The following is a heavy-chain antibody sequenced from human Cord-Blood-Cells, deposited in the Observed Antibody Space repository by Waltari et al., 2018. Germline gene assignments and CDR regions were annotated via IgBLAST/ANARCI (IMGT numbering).Heavy chain of an antibody. Sequence: QVQLQQWGAGLLKPSATLSLTCAVYGGSFSGYYWSWIRPPPGKGLEWIGEINHSGSTNYNPSLKSRVTISLDTSKNQFSLKLSSVTAADTAVYYCARPGPGYCSGGSCYFDYWGQGTLVTVSS. J-gene: IGHJ4*02. CDR1: GGSFSGYY. CDR2: INHSGST. D-gene: IGHD2-15*01. CDR3: ARPGPGYCSGGSCYFDY. V-gene: IGHV4-34*01.